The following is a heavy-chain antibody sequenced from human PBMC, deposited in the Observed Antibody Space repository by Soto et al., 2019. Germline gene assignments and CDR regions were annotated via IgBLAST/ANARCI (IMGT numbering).Heavy chain of an antibody. V-gene: IGHV3-74*01. D-gene: IGHD2-15*01. CDR2: INSDGSTT. Sequence: GGSLRLSCAASGFTFSTYWMHWVRQAPGKGLVWVSRINSDGSTTNYADSVKGRFTISRDNSKNTLYLQMNSLRAEDTAVYYCAASIDPVVAHYYYYGMDVWGQGTTVTVSS. J-gene: IGHJ6*02. CDR1: GFTFSTYW. CDR3: AASIDPVVAHYYYYGMDV.